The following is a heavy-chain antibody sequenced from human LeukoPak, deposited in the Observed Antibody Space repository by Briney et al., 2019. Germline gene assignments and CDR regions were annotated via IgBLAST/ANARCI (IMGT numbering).Heavy chain of an antibody. Sequence: ASVKVSCKASGYTFTDYYMVWVRQAPGQGVEWMGWINPNSGGTNYAQKFQGRVTMTRDTSISTAYMELNRLRYDDTAVYYCASLDLEKGYWGQGTLVSVSS. CDR2: INPNSGGT. V-gene: IGHV1-2*02. CDR3: ASLDLEKGY. J-gene: IGHJ4*02. CDR1: GYTFTDYY. D-gene: IGHD1-1*01.